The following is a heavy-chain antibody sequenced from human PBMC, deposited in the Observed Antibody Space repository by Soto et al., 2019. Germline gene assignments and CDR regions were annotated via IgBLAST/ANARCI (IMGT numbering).Heavy chain of an antibody. CDR3: TRRGDSGGYMYY. D-gene: IGHD3-22*01. CDR2: IYPGDSDT. Sequence: PGESLKISCKASVYNFNKYWIGWVRQMPGKGLEWMGIIYPGDSDTRYSPSFQGQVTISADKSINTAYLQWSSLEASDTAMYYCTRRGDSGGYMYYWGQGILVTVS. J-gene: IGHJ4*02. V-gene: IGHV5-51*01. CDR1: VYNFNKYW.